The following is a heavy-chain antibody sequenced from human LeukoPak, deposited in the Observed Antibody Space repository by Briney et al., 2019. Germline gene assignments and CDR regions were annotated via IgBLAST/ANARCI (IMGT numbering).Heavy chain of an antibody. Sequence: GGSLRLSCVASGFTFSSYSMNWVRQAPGKGLEWVSSISSSSSYIYYADSVKGRFTISRDNAKNSLYLQMNSLRAEDTAVYYCARGLVGATGAHYYDYWGQGTLVTVSS. J-gene: IGHJ4*02. V-gene: IGHV3-21*01. CDR2: ISSSSSYI. CDR3: ARGLVGATGAHYYDY. D-gene: IGHD1-26*01. CDR1: GFTFSSYS.